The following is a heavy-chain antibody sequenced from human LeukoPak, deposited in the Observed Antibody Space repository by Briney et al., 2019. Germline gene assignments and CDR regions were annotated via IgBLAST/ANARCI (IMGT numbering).Heavy chain of an antibody. CDR1: GFTFSSYG. J-gene: IGHJ4*02. Sequence: PGGSLRLSCAASGFTFSSYGMHWVRQAPGKGLEWVAVIWYDGSNKYYADSVKGRFTISRDNSKNTLYLQMNSLRAEDTAVYYCAKEGGTYYDFWSGYYPSYFDYWGQGTLVTVSS. D-gene: IGHD3-3*01. CDR2: IWYDGSNK. CDR3: AKEGGTYYDFWSGYYPSYFDY. V-gene: IGHV3-33*06.